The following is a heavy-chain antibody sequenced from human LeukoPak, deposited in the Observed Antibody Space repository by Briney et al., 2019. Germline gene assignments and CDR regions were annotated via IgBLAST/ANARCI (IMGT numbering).Heavy chain of an antibody. CDR3: ARHFGIQLWLGYFDY. V-gene: IGHV4-39*01. D-gene: IGHD5-18*01. CDR2: IYYSGST. J-gene: IGHJ4*02. CDR1: GGSISSGDYY. Sequence: SETLSLTCTVSGGSISSGDYYWSWIRQPPGKGLEWIGSIYYSGSTYYNPSLKSRVTISVDTSKNQFSLKLSSVTAADTAVYYCARHFGIQLWLGYFDYWGQGTLVTVSS.